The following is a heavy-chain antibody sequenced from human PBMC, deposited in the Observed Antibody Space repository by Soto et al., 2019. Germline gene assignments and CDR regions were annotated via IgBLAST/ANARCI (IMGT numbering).Heavy chain of an antibody. D-gene: IGHD3-10*01. CDR3: ATSLLWCGELRS. CDR1: GITVSTSY. Sequence: EVQLVESGGGLVQPGGSLRLSCAASGITVSTSYMSWVRQAPGKGLEWVSLTYSGGATYYADSVKGRFSISRDNFNNTVYFQMNSLRAEDKARYYCATSLLWCGELRSLGQGTLVTVSS. CDR2: TYSGGAT. J-gene: IGHJ5*02. V-gene: IGHV3-66*01.